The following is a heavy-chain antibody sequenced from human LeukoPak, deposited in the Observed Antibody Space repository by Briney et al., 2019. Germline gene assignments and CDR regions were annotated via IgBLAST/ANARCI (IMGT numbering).Heavy chain of an antibody. D-gene: IGHD2-8*01. CDR3: ARDCTNAVCPFDY. J-gene: IGHJ4*02. V-gene: IGHV1-46*01. CDR2: INPRGGST. Sequence: ASVKVSCKASGYTFTSYYMHWVRRAPGQGLEWMGIINPRGGSTTYAQKFQGRVTMTRDMSTSTVYMELSSLRSEDTAVYYCARDCTNAVCPFDYWGQGTLVTVSS. CDR1: GYTFTSYY.